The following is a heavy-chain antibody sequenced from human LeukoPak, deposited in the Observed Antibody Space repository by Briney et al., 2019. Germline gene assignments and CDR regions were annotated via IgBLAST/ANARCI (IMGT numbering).Heavy chain of an antibody. D-gene: IGHD3-3*01. Sequence: PGGSLRLSCAASGFTFSSYWMSWVRQAPGKGLEWVANIKQDGSEKYYVDSVKGRFTISRDNAKNSLYLQMNSLRAEDTAVYYCARAGIWSGYPDAFDIWGQGTMVTVFS. J-gene: IGHJ3*02. CDR3: ARAGIWSGYPDAFDI. CDR1: GFTFSSYW. V-gene: IGHV3-7*01. CDR2: IKQDGSEK.